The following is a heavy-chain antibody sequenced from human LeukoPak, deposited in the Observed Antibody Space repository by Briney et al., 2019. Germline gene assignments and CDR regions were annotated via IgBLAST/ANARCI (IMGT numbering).Heavy chain of an antibody. CDR3: ASSIAAAGIQSSNYYDNGGYPFDY. Sequence: GGSLRLSCAASRFTFSNYGMSWVRQAPGKGLEWVANIKQDGSAKYYVDSVKGRFTISRDNAKNSLYLQMNSLRAEDTAVYYCASSIAAAGIQSSNYYDNGGYPFDYWGQGTLVTVSS. V-gene: IGHV3-7*01. CDR2: IKQDGSAK. CDR1: RFTFSNYG. J-gene: IGHJ4*02. D-gene: IGHD3-22*01.